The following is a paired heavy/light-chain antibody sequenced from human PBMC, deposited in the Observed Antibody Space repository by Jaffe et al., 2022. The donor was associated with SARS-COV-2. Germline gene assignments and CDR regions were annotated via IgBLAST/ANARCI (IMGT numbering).Heavy chain of an antibody. CDR2: LWSDGSKK. D-gene: IGHD7-27*01. V-gene: IGHV3-33*01. CDR1: GFTFSNYG. J-gene: IGHJ5*02. CDR3: ARDMGINWFDP. Sequence: QVQVVESGGGVVQPGRSLRLSCATSGFTFSNYGMHWVRQAPGKGLEWVAALWSDGSKKDYIDSVKGRFTISRDTSKNTLYLEMNSLRAEDTAVYYCARDMGINWFDPWGQGTLVTVSS.
Light chain of an antibody. Sequence: QSALTQPASVSGSPGQSITISCTGTSSDVGGHNYVSWYQQHPAKAPKLMIYDVSSRPSGVSNRFSGSKSGYTASLTIYGLQAEDEADYYCSSFTTSSTFVFGTGTKVTVL. CDR2: DVS. CDR1: SSDVGGHNY. J-gene: IGLJ1*01. V-gene: IGLV2-14*01. CDR3: SSFTTSSTFV.